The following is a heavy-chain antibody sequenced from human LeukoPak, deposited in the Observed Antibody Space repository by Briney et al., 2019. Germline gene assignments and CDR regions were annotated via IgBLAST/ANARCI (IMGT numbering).Heavy chain of an antibody. CDR1: GFTVSSNY. J-gene: IGHJ4*02. CDR2: IYSGGST. D-gene: IGHD4-17*01. Sequence: GGSLRLSCAASGFTVSSNYMSWVRQAPGKGLEWVSVIYSGGSTYYADSVKGRFTISRDNSKNTLYLQMNSLRAEDTAVYYCAPGRSHDYGVLDYWGQGTLVTVSS. CDR3: APGRSHDYGVLDY. V-gene: IGHV3-53*01.